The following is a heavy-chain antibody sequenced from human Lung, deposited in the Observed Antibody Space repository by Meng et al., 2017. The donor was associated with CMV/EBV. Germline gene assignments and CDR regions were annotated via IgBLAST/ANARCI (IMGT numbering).Heavy chain of an antibody. J-gene: IGHJ4*02. Sequence: GSXRLXCAVYGGSFSGYYWSWIRQPPGKGLEWIGEINHSGSTNYNPSLKSRVTISVDTSKNQFSLKLSSVTAADTAVYYCARALVVPAASLDYWGQGTXVTVSS. D-gene: IGHD2-2*01. V-gene: IGHV4-34*01. CDR3: ARALVVPAASLDY. CDR1: GGSFSGYY. CDR2: INHSGST.